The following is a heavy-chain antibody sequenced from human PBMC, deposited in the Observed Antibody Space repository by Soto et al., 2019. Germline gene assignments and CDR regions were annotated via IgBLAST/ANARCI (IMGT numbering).Heavy chain of an antibody. D-gene: IGHD1-26*01. CDR1: GFSLSTSGVG. CDR3: AHRRRGSYGYDY. V-gene: IGHV2-5*02. CDR2: IYWDDDK. J-gene: IGHJ4*02. Sequence: QITLKESGPTLVKPTQTLTLTCTFSGFSLSTSGVGVGWIRQPPGKALEWLALIYWDDDKRYSPSLKSRLTITTDTSKHPVVLTMTNTDPVDTSSYSCAHRRRGSYGYDYWGQGTLVTVSS.